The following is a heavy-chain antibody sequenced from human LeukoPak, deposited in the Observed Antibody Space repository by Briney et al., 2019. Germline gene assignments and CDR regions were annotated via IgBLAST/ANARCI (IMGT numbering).Heavy chain of an antibody. CDR1: GFTFSTYA. CDR3: ANWIGSSSRDY. J-gene: IGHJ4*02. D-gene: IGHD6-6*01. CDR2: INSNGDEI. V-gene: IGHV3-23*01. Sequence: QSGGSLRLSCAASGFTFSTYAMTWVRQAPGKGLEWVSGINSNGDEIYYADSVRGRFTISRDNSNNALCLQMDSLRAEDTAVYYCANWIGSSSRDYWGQGTLVTVSS.